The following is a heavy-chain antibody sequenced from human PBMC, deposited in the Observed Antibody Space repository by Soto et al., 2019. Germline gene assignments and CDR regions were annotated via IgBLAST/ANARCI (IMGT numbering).Heavy chain of an antibody. Sequence: GESLKISCKGSWYSFTSYWIGWVRQGPGKGLEWMGIIYPGDSDTRYSPSFQGQVTISADKSISTAYLQWSSLKASDTAMYYCARHDRCSGGTCYIDCWGRGTLVTVSS. J-gene: IGHJ4*02. CDR3: ARHDRCSGGTCYIDC. D-gene: IGHD2-15*01. CDR2: IYPGDSDT. CDR1: WYSFTSYW. V-gene: IGHV5-51*01.